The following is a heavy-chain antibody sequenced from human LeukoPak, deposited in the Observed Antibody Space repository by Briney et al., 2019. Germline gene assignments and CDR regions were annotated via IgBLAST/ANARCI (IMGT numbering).Heavy chain of an antibody. V-gene: IGHV3-23*01. CDR2: ISGSGGST. J-gene: IGHJ6*04. CDR3: AKDKGDYSYYYYGMDV. CDR1: GFPFSSYA. D-gene: IGHD4-17*01. Sequence: GGSLCLSFAASGFPFSSYAMSWVRPAPGKGLEWVSAISGSGGSTYYADSVKGRFTISRDNSKNTLYLQMNSLRAEDTAVYYCAKDKGDYSYYYYGMDVWGKGTTVTVSS.